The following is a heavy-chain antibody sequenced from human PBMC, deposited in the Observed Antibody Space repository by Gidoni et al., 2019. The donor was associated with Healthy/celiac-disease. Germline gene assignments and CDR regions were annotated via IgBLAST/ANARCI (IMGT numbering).Heavy chain of an antibody. CDR3: ARARVHDYVWGSYGYPAFDY. J-gene: IGHJ4*02. D-gene: IGHD3-16*01. CDR2: IDYSGST. V-gene: IGHV4-31*03. Sequence: QVQLQESGPGLVKPSQTLSLTCTVSGGSISRGGYYWSWIRQHPGKGLEWIGYIDYSGSTYYNPSLKSRVTISVDTSKNQFSLKLSSVTAADTAVYYCARARVHDYVWGSYGYPAFDYWGQGTLGTVSS. CDR1: GGSISRGGYY.